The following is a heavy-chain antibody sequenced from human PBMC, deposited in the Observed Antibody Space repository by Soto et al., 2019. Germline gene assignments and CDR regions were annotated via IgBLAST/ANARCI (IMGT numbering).Heavy chain of an antibody. CDR2: IYPGDAYT. J-gene: IGHJ4*02. V-gene: IGHV5-51*01. CDR1: GYSFTIYW. Sequence: GESLKISCKGSGYSFTIYWIGWVRQMPGKVLELRGIIYPGDAYTGXXPSFQGQXXIAAYKSISTXYLQWXILKASDNAXDYCARQGWYNVMGFDYWGQGTLVTVSS. D-gene: IGHD6-19*01. CDR3: ARQGWYNVMGFDY.